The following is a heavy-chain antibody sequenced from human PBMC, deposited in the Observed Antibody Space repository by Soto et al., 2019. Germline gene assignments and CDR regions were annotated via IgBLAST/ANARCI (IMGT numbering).Heavy chain of an antibody. J-gene: IGHJ6*02. CDR1: GFTFSSYG. V-gene: IGHV3-30*18. Sequence: PGGSLRLSCAASGFTFSSYGMHWVRQAPGKGLEWVAVISYGGSNKYYADSVKGRFTISRDNSKNTLYLQMNSLRAEDTAVYYCAKDAGYSSGWYGGYYYYGMDVWGQGTTVTVSS. D-gene: IGHD6-19*01. CDR3: AKDAGYSSGWYGGYYYYGMDV. CDR2: ISYGGSNK.